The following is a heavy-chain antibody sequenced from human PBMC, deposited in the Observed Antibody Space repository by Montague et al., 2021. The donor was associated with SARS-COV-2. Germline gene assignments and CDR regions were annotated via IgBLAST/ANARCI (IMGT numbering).Heavy chain of an antibody. CDR1: GGPTNYYY. CDR3: ARVARYCTNGVCQTYYYYGLDV. Sequence: SETLSLTCIVSGGPTNYYYWSWIRQSPGKGLEWIGYMYYSGSTNYNPSHKSRVTMSIDRSKNQFSLKLRSVTAADTAVYYCARVARYCTNGVCQTYYYYGLDVWGQGTTVTVSS. V-gene: IGHV4-59*01. D-gene: IGHD2-8*01. CDR2: MYYSGST. J-gene: IGHJ6*02.